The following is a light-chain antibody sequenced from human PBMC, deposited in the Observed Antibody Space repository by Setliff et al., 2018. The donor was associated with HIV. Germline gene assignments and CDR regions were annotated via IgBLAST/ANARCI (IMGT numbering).Light chain of an antibody. J-gene: IGLJ1*01. CDR2: EVR. CDR1: SSDVGGYSY. CDR3: SSYAITNTLP. V-gene: IGLV2-14*01. Sequence: QSALTQPPSASGSPGQSITISCTGTSSDVGGYSYVSWYQQHPGKAPKLIIPEVRNRPSGVSNRFSGSKSGNTASLTISGLQAEDEADYYCSSYAITNTLPFGTGTKVTV.